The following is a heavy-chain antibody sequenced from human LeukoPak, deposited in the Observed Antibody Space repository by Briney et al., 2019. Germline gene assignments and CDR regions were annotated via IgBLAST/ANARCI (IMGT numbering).Heavy chain of an antibody. D-gene: IGHD1-26*01. CDR2: ISGSGYST. V-gene: IGHV3-23*01. CDR3: GKEGRGMGAATIDY. Sequence: GGSLRLSCAASGFTFSSYAMSWVRQTPGKGLEWVSGISGSGYSTYSADSVGRFSISRDNSKNTLYLQMTSLRAEDTAVYYCGKEGRGMGAATIDYWGQGTLVTVSS. CDR1: GFTFSSYA. J-gene: IGHJ4*02.